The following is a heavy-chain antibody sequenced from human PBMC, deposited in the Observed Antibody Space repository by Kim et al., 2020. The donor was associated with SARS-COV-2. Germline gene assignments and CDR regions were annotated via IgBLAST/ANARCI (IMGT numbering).Heavy chain of an antibody. CDR2: INPNSGGT. V-gene: IGHV1-2*04. CDR3: ARDTYYYDSSGYYNWFDP. J-gene: IGHJ5*02. CDR1: GYTFTGYY. D-gene: IGHD3-22*01. Sequence: ASVKVSCKASGYTFTGYYMHWVRQAPGQGLEWMGWINPNSGGTNYAQKFQGWVTMTRDTSISTAYMELSRLRSDDTAVYYCARDTYYYDSSGYYNWFDPWGQGTLVTVSS.